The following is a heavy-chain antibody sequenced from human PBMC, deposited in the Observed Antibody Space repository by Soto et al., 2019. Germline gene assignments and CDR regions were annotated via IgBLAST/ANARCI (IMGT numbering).Heavy chain of an antibody. D-gene: IGHD2-8*02. CDR1: GGSFSGYY. CDR3: ARDKITGLFDY. V-gene: IGHV4-34*01. J-gene: IGHJ4*02. Sequence: QVQLQQWGAGLLKPSETLSLTCAVYGGSFSGYYWTWIRQPPGTGLEWIGEINHSGSTNYNPSLKSPVPISVDTSKNPFSLKLTSVTAPDTAVYYCARDKITGLFDYWGQGTLVTVSS. CDR2: INHSGST.